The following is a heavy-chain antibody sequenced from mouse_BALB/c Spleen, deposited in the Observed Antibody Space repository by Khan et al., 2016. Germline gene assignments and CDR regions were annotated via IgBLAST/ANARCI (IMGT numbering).Heavy chain of an antibody. CDR1: GYTFSSYW. V-gene: IGHV1-9*01. CDR3: ARDGGTYAIDY. D-gene: IGHD2-3*01. CDR2: ILPGSGST. J-gene: IGHJ4*01. Sequence: QVQLQQSGAELMKPGASVKISCKATGYTFSSYWIEWVKQRPGHGLEWIGEILPGSGSTNYNEKFKGKATFTADTSSNTAYMQLSSLTSEDAAVDYCARDGGTYAIDYWGQGTSVTVSS.